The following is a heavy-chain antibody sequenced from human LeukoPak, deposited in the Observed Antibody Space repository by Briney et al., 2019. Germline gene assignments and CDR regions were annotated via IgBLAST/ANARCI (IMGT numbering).Heavy chain of an antibody. CDR2: IYSGGST. CDR1: GFTFSSNY. Sequence: GGSLRLSCAASGFTFSSNYMSWVRQAPGKGLEWVSVIYSGGSTYYADSVKGRFTISRDNSKNTLYLQMNSLRAEDTAVYYCARTTVTTGGYWFDPWGQGTLVTVSS. D-gene: IGHD4-17*01. CDR3: ARTTVTTGGYWFDP. J-gene: IGHJ5*02. V-gene: IGHV3-66*01.